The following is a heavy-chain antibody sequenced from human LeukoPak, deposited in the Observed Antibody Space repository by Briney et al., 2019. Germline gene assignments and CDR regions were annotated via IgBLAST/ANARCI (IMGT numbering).Heavy chain of an antibody. Sequence: ASVKVSCKASGYTFTGYYMHWVRQAPGQGLEWMGWINPKSGGTNYAQKFQGRVTMTRDTSISTAYMELSRLRSDDTAVYYCARAIHEDYYDSSGSPYFDYWGQGTLVTVSS. CDR2: INPKSGGT. V-gene: IGHV1-2*02. CDR1: GYTFTGYY. CDR3: ARAIHEDYYDSSGSPYFDY. J-gene: IGHJ4*02. D-gene: IGHD3-22*01.